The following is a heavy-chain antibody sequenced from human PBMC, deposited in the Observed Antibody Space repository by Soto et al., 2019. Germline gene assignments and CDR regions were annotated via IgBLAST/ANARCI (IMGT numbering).Heavy chain of an antibody. D-gene: IGHD7-27*01. CDR1: GYTFSGYS. V-gene: IGHV1-2*06. CDR2: INLDTGVT. CDR3: ARVAPTWGSNAFDI. J-gene: IGHJ3*02. Sequence: ASVKVSCKASGYTFSGYSMNWVRQAPGQGLEWVGRINLDTGVTSYAQKFQGRVTMTRDTSVNTAHLEVNRLTSDDTAVYYCARVAPTWGSNAFDIWGQGTKV.